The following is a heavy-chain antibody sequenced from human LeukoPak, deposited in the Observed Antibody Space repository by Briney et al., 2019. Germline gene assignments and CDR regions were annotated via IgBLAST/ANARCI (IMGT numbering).Heavy chain of an antibody. J-gene: IGHJ3*02. CDR2: ISYDGSNK. Sequence: QPGGSLRLSCAASGFTFGSYAMHWVRQAPGKGLEWVAVISYDGSNKYYADSVKGRFTISRDNSKNTLYLQMNSLRAEDTAVYYCARDILEYYYDSSGYNAFDIWGQGTMVTVSS. V-gene: IGHV3-30*04. CDR1: GFTFGSYA. CDR3: ARDILEYYYDSSGYNAFDI. D-gene: IGHD3-22*01.